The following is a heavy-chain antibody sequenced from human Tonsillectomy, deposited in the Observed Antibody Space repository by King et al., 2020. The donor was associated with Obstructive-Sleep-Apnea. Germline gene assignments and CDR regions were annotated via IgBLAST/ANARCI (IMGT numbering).Heavy chain of an antibody. J-gene: IGHJ4*02. CDR1: GYTFTGYY. CDR3: ARGYSSSWYYCDY. D-gene: IGHD6-13*01. V-gene: IGHV1-2*04. Sequence: VQLVESGAEVKKPGASVKVSCKASGYTFTGYYMHWVRQAPGQGLEWMGWINPNSGGTNYAQKFQGWVTMTRDTSISTAYMELSRLRSDDTAVYYCARGYSSSWYYCDYWGQGTLVTASS. CDR2: INPNSGGT.